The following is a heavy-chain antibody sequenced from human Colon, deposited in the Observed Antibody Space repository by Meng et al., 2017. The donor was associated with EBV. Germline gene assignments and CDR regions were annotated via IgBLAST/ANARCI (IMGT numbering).Heavy chain of an antibody. CDR3: ARVRVIPAAVGFDY. D-gene: IGHD2-2*01. CDR1: GGSSSSSDW. Sequence: LQESRPGLGGPSGTLSLTCAGYGGSSSSSDWGRWALQPPGKGLEWMGEITRGGGTNYNPSFKSRVTISVDTSNNHFSLKLSYVTAADTAVYYCARVRVIPAAVGFDYWGQGTLVTVSS. CDR2: ITRGGGT. V-gene: IGHV4-4*02. J-gene: IGHJ4*02.